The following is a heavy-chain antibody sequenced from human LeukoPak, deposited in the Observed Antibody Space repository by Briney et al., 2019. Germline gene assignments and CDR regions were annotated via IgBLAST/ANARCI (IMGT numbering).Heavy chain of an antibody. Sequence: GGSLRLSCAASGFTFSDYYMGWIRQAPGKGLEWISYISPNSGSTIYYADSVKGRFTISRDNAKNSLYLQMNSLSAEDTAVYYCATLVIVGATSFYWGQGTLVTVSS. D-gene: IGHD1-26*01. V-gene: IGHV3-11*01. CDR3: ATLVIVGATSFY. CDR2: ISPNSGSTI. CDR1: GFTFSDYY. J-gene: IGHJ4*02.